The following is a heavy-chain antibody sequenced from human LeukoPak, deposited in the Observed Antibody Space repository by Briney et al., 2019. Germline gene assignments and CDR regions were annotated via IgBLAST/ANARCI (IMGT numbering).Heavy chain of an antibody. V-gene: IGHV3-23*01. CDR1: GFTFSSYA. Sequence: GGSLRLSCAASGFTFSSYAMSWARQAPGKGLEWVSAISGSGGSTYYADSVKGRFTISRDNSKNTLYLQMNSLRSEDTAVYYCATDLLWFGETDTDAEYFQHWGQGTLVTVSS. CDR3: ATDLLWFGETDTDAEYFQH. D-gene: IGHD3-10*01. J-gene: IGHJ1*01. CDR2: ISGSGGST.